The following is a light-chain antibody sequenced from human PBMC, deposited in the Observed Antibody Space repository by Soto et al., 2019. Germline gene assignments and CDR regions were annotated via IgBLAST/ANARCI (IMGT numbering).Light chain of an antibody. CDR2: DVS. Sequence: QSALTQPAAVSGTPGQSIATSCTGTSRDIGAYNYVSWYQQHPGKVPKLLIYDVSNRPSGISNRFSGSKSGNTASLTISGLQAEDEADYYCSSYTDTRIYVFGPGTKVTVL. V-gene: IGLV2-14*03. CDR3: SSYTDTRIYV. J-gene: IGLJ1*01. CDR1: SRDIGAYNY.